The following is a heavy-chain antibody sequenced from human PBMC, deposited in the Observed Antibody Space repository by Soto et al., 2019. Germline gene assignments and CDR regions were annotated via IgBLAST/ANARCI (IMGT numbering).Heavy chain of an antibody. CDR1: GYSFTSYW. D-gene: IGHD6-13*01. Sequence: SLKISCKGSGYSFTSYWVGWVRQMPGKGLEWIGIIYPGDSDTRYSPSFQGQVTISADNSISTAYLQWSSLKASDTAMYYCARNGLYRSAGTPPYYYYGMDVWGQGTTVTVSS. CDR2: IYPGDSDT. CDR3: ARNGLYRSAGTPPYYYYGMDV. V-gene: IGHV5-51*01. J-gene: IGHJ6*02.